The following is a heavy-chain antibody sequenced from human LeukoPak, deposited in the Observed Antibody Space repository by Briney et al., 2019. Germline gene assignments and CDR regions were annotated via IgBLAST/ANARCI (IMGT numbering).Heavy chain of an antibody. J-gene: IGHJ6*02. D-gene: IGHD4-23*01. CDR3: ARHRGFTVAHYYYGMDV. V-gene: IGHV4-59*08. CDR2: IYYSGST. Sequence: SETLSLTCTVSGGSISSYYWSWIRQPPGKGLEWIGYIYYSGSTNYNPFLKSRVTISVDTSKNQFSLKLSSVTAADTAVYYCARHRGFTVAHYYYGMDVWGQGTTVTVSS. CDR1: GGSISSYY.